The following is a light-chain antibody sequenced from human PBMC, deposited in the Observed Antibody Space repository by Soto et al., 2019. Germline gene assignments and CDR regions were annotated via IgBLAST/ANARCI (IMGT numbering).Light chain of an antibody. V-gene: IGKV3D-11*03. CDR2: GAS. J-gene: IGKJ1*01. CDR1: QSVDIN. Sequence: EIVLTQSPATLSLSTGERVTLSCRASQSVDINLAWYQQKPCQAPRLLIYGASTRATGIPARFSGSGSGTDFTLTISSLQPEDFAVYYWQQRGISTRTFGDGTKVAI. CDR3: QQRGISTRT.